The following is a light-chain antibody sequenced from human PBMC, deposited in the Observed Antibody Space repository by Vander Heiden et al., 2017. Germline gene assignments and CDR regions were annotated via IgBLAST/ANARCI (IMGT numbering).Light chain of an antibody. V-gene: IGKV1-5*03. Sequence: DIQMTQSPSTLSASIGDRVTITCRASQSINSWLAWYQQKPGKAPKLLIYRASSLESGVPSRFSGSGSGTEFTLTISSLQPDDFATYYCQQENSFPWTFGQGTKVEIK. CDR2: RAS. CDR3: QQENSFPWT. CDR1: QSINSW. J-gene: IGKJ1*01.